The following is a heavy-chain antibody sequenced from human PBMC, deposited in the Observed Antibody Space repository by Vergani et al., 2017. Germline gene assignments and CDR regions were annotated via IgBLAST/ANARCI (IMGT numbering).Heavy chain of an antibody. D-gene: IGHD2-2*01. Sequence: EVQLVESGGGLVQPGRSLRLSCTASGFTFGDYAMSWVRQAPGKGLEWVGFIRSKAYGGTTEYAASVKGRFTISRDDSKSIAYLQMNSLKTEDTAVYYCTREGSTSYYYYMDVGGKGTTVTVSS. V-gene: IGHV3-49*04. CDR1: GFTFGDYA. CDR3: TREGSTSYYYYMDV. J-gene: IGHJ6*03. CDR2: IRSKAYGGTT.